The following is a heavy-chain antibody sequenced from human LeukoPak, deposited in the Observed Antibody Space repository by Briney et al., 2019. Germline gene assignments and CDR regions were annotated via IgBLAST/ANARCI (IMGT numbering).Heavy chain of an antibody. Sequence: GGSLRLSCAASGFTFSAYAMAWVRQAPGKGLECVSHITTGGSSTFHADSVKGRFTISRDNSKNTLYLQMNSLRAEDTAVYFCAKDSSSSWFGGDSKWGQGTLVTVSS. CDR1: GFTFSAYA. D-gene: IGHD6-13*01. CDR3: AKDSSSSWFGGDSK. J-gene: IGHJ4*02. V-gene: IGHV3-NL1*01. CDR2: ITTGGSST.